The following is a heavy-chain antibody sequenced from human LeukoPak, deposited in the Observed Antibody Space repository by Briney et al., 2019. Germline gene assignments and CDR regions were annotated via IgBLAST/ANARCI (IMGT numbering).Heavy chain of an antibody. CDR2: ISSSGNTI. CDR1: GFTLSSYE. CDR3: ARVQRGQLVEFDS. J-gene: IGHJ4*02. V-gene: IGHV3-48*03. D-gene: IGHD6-6*01. Sequence: QPGGSLILSCAASGFTLSSYEINWVRQAPGKGLEWVSYISSSGNTIYYADSVKGRFTISRDNAKNSLYLQVNSLRAEDTAVYYCARVQRGQLVEFDSWGQGTLVTVSS.